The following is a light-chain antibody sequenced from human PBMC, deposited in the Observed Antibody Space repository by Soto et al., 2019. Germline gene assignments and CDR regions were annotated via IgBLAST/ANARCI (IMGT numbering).Light chain of an antibody. V-gene: IGLV2-14*01. Sequence: ALAQPSSVSGSPGQSITISCTGTSTDVGGYNYVSWYQHHSGKAPKLLIYEVSNRPSGVSDRFSGSKSVSTASLTISGLQAEDESDYYCGSYSSTDTPFVFGTGTKVTVL. CDR3: GSYSSTDTPFV. CDR1: STDVGGYNY. J-gene: IGLJ1*01. CDR2: EVS.